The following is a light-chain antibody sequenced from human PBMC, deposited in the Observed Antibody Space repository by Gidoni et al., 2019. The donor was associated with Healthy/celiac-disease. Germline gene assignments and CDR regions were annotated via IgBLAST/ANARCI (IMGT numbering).Light chain of an antibody. Sequence: EIVLTQSPGTLSLSPGERATLSCRASQSVSSSYLAWYQQKPGQAPRLLIYGASSRATGIPDRFSGSGSGTDFTLTISRLESEDFAVYYCQQYGSSGTFEQGTKVEIK. CDR2: GAS. CDR3: QQYGSSGT. J-gene: IGKJ1*01. CDR1: QSVSSSY. V-gene: IGKV3-20*01.